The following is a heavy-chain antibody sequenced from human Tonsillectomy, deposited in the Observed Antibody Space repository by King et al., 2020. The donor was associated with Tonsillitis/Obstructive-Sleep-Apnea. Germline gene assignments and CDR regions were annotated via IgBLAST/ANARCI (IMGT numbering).Heavy chain of an antibody. Sequence: VQLVESGGGLVQPGRSLRLSCAASGFTFDDYAMHWVRQAPGKGLEWVSGISWNSGSIGYADSVKGRFTISRDNAKNSLYLQMNSLRAEDTALYYCTKDISIGAVGHYYYMDVWGKGTTVTVSS. CDR3: TKDISIGAVGHYYYMDV. D-gene: IGHD3-16*01. V-gene: IGHV3-9*01. CDR2: ISWNSGSI. CDR1: GFTFDDYA. J-gene: IGHJ6*03.